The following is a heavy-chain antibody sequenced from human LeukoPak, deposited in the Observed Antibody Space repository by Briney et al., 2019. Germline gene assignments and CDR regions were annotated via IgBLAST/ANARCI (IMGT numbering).Heavy chain of an antibody. D-gene: IGHD1-1*01. V-gene: IGHV1-46*01. CDR2: INPSGGST. Sequence: ASVKVSCKASGYTFTSYYMHWVRQAPGQGLEWMGIINPSGGSTSYAQKFQGRVTMTRDTSTSTVYMELSSLRSEDTAVYYRARVLKNWNDGGDWLDPWGQGTLVTVSS. CDR1: GYTFTSYY. J-gene: IGHJ5*02. CDR3: ARVLKNWNDGGDWLDP.